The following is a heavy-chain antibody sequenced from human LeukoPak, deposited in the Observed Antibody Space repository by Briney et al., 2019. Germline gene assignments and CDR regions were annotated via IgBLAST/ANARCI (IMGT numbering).Heavy chain of an antibody. V-gene: IGHV1-2*02. J-gene: IGHJ4*02. D-gene: IGHD2-15*01. CDR3: ARERTLTSCYDY. Sequence: ASVKVSCKASGYTFTGYYMHWARQAPGQGLEWMGWINPNSGGTNYAQKFQGRVTMTRDTSISTAYMELSRLRSDDTAVYYCARERTLTSCYDYWGQGTLVTVSS. CDR2: INPNSGGT. CDR1: GYTFTGYY.